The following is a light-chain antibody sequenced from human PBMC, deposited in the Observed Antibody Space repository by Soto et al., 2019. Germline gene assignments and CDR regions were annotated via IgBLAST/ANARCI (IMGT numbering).Light chain of an antibody. J-gene: IGKJ2*01. CDR3: QQSYSALMYT. CDR1: QTIGNF. CDR2: AAS. Sequence: DIQMTQSPSSLSASVGDRFTISCRSSQTIGNFLNWYQQKPGKAPKLLIYAASTLESGVPSRFSASGSGTDFTLTINTLQPEDFATYYCQQSYSALMYTFGQGTKVDIK. V-gene: IGKV1-39*01.